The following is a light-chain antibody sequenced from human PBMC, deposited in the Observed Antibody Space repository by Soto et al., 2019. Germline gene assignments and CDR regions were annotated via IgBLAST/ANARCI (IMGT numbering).Light chain of an antibody. CDR2: GAS. V-gene: IGKV3-15*01. CDR3: QQYDNWPRT. J-gene: IGKJ1*01. Sequence: DKVMTQSPATLSVSPGESVTLSCRASQSIGSNLAWFQQKCGQTPRLLIYGASARATGVPDRFSGSGSGTEFTLTISSLQSEDCAVYYCQQYDNWPRTFGQGTKVEIK. CDR1: QSIGSN.